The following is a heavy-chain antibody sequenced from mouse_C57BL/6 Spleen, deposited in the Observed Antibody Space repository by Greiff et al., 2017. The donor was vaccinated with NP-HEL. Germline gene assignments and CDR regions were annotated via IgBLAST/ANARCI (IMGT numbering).Heavy chain of an antibody. D-gene: IGHD2-2*01. J-gene: IGHJ2*01. CDR1: GYTFTDYY. V-gene: IGHV1-26*01. CDR2: INPNNGGT. CDR3: ARSRGLPFDD. Sequence: EVQLQQSGPELVKPGASVKLSCKASGYTFTDYYMHWVKQTPGKSLEWIGDINPNNGGTSYNQKFKGKATLTVDKSSSTAYMELRSLTSEDSAVYYCARSRGLPFDDRGKGTTLTVSS.